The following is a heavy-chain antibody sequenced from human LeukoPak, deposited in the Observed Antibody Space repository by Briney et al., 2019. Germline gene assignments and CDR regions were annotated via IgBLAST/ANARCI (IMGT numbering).Heavy chain of an antibody. CDR1: GFTFSDYY. J-gene: IGHJ4*02. D-gene: IGHD3-22*01. V-gene: IGHV3-7*01. CDR3: ARVGYWGIDYYDSSGRPDY. CDR2: IKQDGSEK. Sequence: GGSLRLSCAASGFTFSDYYMSWVRQAPGKGLEWVANIKQDGSEKYYVDSVKGRFTISRDNAKNSLYLQMNSLRAEDTAVYYCARVGYWGIDYYDSSGRPDYWGQGTLVTVSS.